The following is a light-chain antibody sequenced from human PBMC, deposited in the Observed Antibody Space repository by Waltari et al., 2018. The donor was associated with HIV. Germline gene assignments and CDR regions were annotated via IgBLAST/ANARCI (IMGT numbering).Light chain of an antibody. V-gene: IGKV1-39*01. CDR2: GAS. J-gene: IGKJ1*01. CDR3: QQSYSFPRT. Sequence: DIQLTQSPSSLSASVGDRVSIPCRASQSVGRSLHWYQQILGRAPSLVVYGASDLRDGVPSRFSASGSGTLFTLTIRSLQPEDFAAYYCQQSYSFPRTFGQGTRV. CDR1: QSVGRS.